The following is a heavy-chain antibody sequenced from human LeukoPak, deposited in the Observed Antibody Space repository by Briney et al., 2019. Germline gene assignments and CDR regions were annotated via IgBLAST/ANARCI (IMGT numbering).Heavy chain of an antibody. CDR2: IYYSGST. J-gene: IGHJ3*02. V-gene: IGHV4-39*01. CDR1: GGSISSSSYY. D-gene: IGHD1-14*01. CDR3: ACGSKRQSAFDI. Sequence: SETLSLTCTVSGGSISSSSYYWGWIRQPPGKGLEWIGSIYYSGSTYYNPYLKSRVTISVDTSKNQFSLKLSPVTAADTAVYYCACGSKRQSAFDIWGQGTMVTVSS.